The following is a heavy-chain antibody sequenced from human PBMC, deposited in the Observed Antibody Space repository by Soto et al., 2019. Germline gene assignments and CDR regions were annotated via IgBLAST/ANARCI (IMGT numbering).Heavy chain of an antibody. Sequence: PGGSLRLSCAASGFTFSSYSMNWVRQAPGKGLEWVSSISSSSSYIYYADSVKGRFTISRDNAKNSLYLQMNSLRAEDTAVYYCARDDWPSSSGWCWGQGTLVTVSS. CDR2: ISSSSSYI. CDR3: ARDDWPSSSGWC. V-gene: IGHV3-21*01. D-gene: IGHD6-19*01. J-gene: IGHJ4*02. CDR1: GFTFSSYS.